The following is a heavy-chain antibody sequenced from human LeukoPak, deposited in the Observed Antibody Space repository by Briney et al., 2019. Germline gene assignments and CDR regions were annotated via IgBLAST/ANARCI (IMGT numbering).Heavy chain of an antibody. CDR3: AREPSWYHCYYYYYMDV. D-gene: IGHD6-13*01. CDR2: IAYDGSNK. CDR1: GFTFCSYR. J-gene: IGHJ6*03. Sequence: GGSLRLSCAASGFTFCSYRMNWVREAPGKGLEGGAVIAYDGSNKYYADSVKGRFTISRDNSKNTLYLQMNSLRAEDTAVYYCAREPSWYHCYYYYYMDVWGKGTTVTVSS. V-gene: IGHV3-30-3*01.